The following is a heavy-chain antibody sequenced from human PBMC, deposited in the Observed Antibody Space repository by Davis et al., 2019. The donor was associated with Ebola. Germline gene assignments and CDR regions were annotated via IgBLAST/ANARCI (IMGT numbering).Heavy chain of an antibody. CDR2: ISYDGSNK. CDR3: ARDGETIAVPYYYMDV. Sequence: PGGSLRLSCAASGFTFSSFGMHWVRQAPGKGLEWVALISYDGSNKYYAESVKGRFTISRDTSKNTLYLQMNSLRAEDTALYYCARDGETIAVPYYYMDVWGKGTTVTVSS. J-gene: IGHJ6*03. CDR1: GFTFSSFG. V-gene: IGHV3-30-3*01. D-gene: IGHD6-19*01.